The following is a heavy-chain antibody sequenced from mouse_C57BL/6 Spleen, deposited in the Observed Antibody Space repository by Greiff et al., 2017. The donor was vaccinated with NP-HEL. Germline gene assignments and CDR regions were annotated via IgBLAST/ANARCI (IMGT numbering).Heavy chain of an antibody. Sequence: VQLQQSGPELVKPGASVKISCKASGYSFTSYYIHWVKQRPGQGLEWIGWIYPGSGNTKYNEKFKGKATLTADTSSSTAYMQLSSLTSEDSAVYYCARGIYYDYDGYAMDYWGQGTSVTVSS. J-gene: IGHJ4*01. V-gene: IGHV1-66*01. CDR3: ARGIYYDYDGYAMDY. CDR2: IYPGSGNT. D-gene: IGHD2-4*01. CDR1: GYSFTSYY.